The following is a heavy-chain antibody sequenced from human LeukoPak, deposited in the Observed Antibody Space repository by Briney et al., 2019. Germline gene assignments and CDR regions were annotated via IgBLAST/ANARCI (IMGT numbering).Heavy chain of an antibody. D-gene: IGHD4-11*01. CDR2: IIPIFGTA. Sequence: SVKVSCKASGGTFSSYAISWVRQAPGQGLEWMGGIIPIFGTANYAQKFQGRVTITADESTSTAYMELSSLRSEDTVVYYCAREGYDYSKPDYWGQGTLVTVSS. CDR1: GGTFSSYA. J-gene: IGHJ4*02. V-gene: IGHV1-69*13. CDR3: AREGYDYSKPDY.